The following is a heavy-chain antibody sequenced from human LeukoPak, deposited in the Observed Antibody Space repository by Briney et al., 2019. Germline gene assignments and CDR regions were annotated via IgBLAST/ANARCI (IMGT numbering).Heavy chain of an antibody. D-gene: IGHD1-26*01. CDR1: GVTFSNYW. J-gene: IGHJ4*02. CDR3: ARYLNSGPEDF. CDR2: IKYDGRET. V-gene: IGHV3-7*01. Sequence: TGGSLRLSCAVNGVTFSNYWMSWFRQAPGKGLEWVANIKYDGRETQYVDTVKGRFTISRDNAKNSLFSQMNSLRAEDTAVYYCARYLNSGPEDFWGQGNLVTVSS.